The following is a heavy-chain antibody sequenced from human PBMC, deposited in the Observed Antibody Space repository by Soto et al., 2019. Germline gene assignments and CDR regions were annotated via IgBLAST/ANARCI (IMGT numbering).Heavy chain of an antibody. CDR1: GDSVSSNSAA. Sequence: QSQTLSLTCAISGDSVSSNSAAWNWIRQYPSRGLEWLGSTYNRSKWNNDYAVSVKSRITINPATSKNHFSLQLNSVTPEATALYSCAAGLGGGAFDIWGQGTMVTVSS. V-gene: IGHV6-1*01. D-gene: IGHD7-27*01. J-gene: IGHJ3*02. CDR3: AAGLGGGAFDI. CDR2: TYNRSKWNN.